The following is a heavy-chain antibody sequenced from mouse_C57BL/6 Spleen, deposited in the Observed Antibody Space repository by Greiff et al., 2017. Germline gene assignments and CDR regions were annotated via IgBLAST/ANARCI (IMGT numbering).Heavy chain of an antibody. CDR3: ARQYYSNFDY. Sequence: DVKLVESGGGLVKPGGSLILSCAASGFTFSSYTMSWVRQTPEKRLEWVATISGGGGNTYYPDSVKGRFTISRDNAKNNLYLQMSSLRSEDTALYYCARQYYSNFDYWGQGTTLTVSS. CDR2: ISGGGGNT. J-gene: IGHJ2*01. CDR1: GFTFSSYT. D-gene: IGHD2-5*01. V-gene: IGHV5-9*01.